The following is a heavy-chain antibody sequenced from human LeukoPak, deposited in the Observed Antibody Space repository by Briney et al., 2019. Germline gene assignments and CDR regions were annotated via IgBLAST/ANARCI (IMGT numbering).Heavy chain of an antibody. CDR1: GGSFSGYY. CDR2: INHSGST. V-gene: IGHV4-34*01. D-gene: IGHD6-13*01. J-gene: IGHJ4*02. CDR3: ARGPLTAASSYYFDY. Sequence: SETLSLTCAVYGGSFSGYYWSWIRQPPGKGLEWIGEINHSGSTNYNPSLKSRVTISVDTSENQFSLKLSSVTAADTAVYYCARGPLTAASSYYFDYWGQGTLVTVSS.